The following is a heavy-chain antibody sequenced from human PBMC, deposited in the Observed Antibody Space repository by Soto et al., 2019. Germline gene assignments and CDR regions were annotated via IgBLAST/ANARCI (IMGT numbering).Heavy chain of an antibody. CDR2: IYYSGST. J-gene: IGHJ2*01. Sequence: QVQLQESGPGLVKPSETLSLTCTVSGGSISSYYWSWIRQPPGKGLEGIGYIYYSGSTNYNPSLKSRVTISVDTSKNQFSLKLSSVTAADTAVYYCARVRGGYCSGGSCYSESWYFDLWGRGTLVTVSS. V-gene: IGHV4-59*01. D-gene: IGHD2-15*01. CDR1: GGSISSYY. CDR3: ARVRGGYCSGGSCYSESWYFDL.